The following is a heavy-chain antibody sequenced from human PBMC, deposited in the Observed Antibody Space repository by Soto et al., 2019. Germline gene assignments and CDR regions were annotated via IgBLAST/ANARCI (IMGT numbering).Heavy chain of an antibody. CDR2: ISNDGIKK. D-gene: IGHD3-3*01. CDR3: GADLIETGFAVVSGYCEGLDV. CDR1: GFTFSNYC. V-gene: IGHV3-30*03. Sequence: PWGSLRLSCAASGFTFSNYCVHWVRQAPCQGLERVAFISNDGIKKYYADSLKGRFTISRDNSKNTLFLEMDSLRGDDKAVYYCGADLIETGFAVVSGYCEGLDVWGRWTGVPLCS. J-gene: IGHJ6*01.